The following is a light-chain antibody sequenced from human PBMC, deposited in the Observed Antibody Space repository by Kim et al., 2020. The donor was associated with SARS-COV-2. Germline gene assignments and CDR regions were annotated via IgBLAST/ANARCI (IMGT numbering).Light chain of an antibody. Sequence: SPGERATLSCRASQTIPSTSLGWYQQKPGQAPRLLIYGTSTRATGIPDRFSGSGSGTDFSLTISRLEADDFAVFYCQHYGSSLWTFGQGTKVEI. V-gene: IGKV3-20*01. CDR3: QHYGSSLWT. J-gene: IGKJ1*01. CDR2: GTS. CDR1: QTIPSTS.